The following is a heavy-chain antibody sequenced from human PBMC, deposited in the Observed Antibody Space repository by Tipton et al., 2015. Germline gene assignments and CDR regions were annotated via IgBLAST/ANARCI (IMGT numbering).Heavy chain of an antibody. CDR3: ARERRRDYDFWSVHHDYYYAMDV. J-gene: IGHJ6*02. CDR1: DGSFSGYY. CDR2: IKHSGST. Sequence: AGLVKPSETLSLTCAVYDGSFSGYYWSWIRQPPGKGLEWIGEIKHSGSTNYNTSLQSRFTISVDTSKNQFSLRLSSVTAADTALYYCARERRRDYDFWSVHHDYYYAMDVWGQGTTVTVSS. D-gene: IGHD3-3*01. V-gene: IGHV4-34*01.